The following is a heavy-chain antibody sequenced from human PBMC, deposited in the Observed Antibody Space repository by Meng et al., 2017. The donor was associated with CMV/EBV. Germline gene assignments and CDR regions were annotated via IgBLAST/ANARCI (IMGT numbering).Heavy chain of an antibody. CDR3: ARVLSYCSGGSCYSGGYDFDY. D-gene: IGHD2-15*01. V-gene: IGHV1-2*02. J-gene: IGHJ4*02. Sequence: ASVKVSCKASGYTFTGYYMHWVRQAPGQGLEWMGWINPNSGGTNYAQKFQGRVTMTRDTSISTAYMELSRLRSDDTAVYYCARVLSYCSGGSCYSGGYDFDYWGQGTLVTVSS. CDR1: GYTFTGYY. CDR2: INPNSGGT.